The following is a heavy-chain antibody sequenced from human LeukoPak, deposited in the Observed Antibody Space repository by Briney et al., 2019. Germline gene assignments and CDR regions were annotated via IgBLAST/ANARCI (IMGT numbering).Heavy chain of an antibody. CDR1: GGSISTYY. D-gene: IGHD3-22*01. CDR3: ARVLDFDCSGYPFSDAFDI. J-gene: IGHJ3*02. Sequence: SETLSLTCTVSGGSISTYYWSWIRQPAGKGLEWIGRIYSSGNTNYNPSLKSRVTMSVDTSKNHFSLRLTSVTAADTAIYYCARVLDFDCSGYPFSDAFDIWGQGTMVTVSS. V-gene: IGHV4-4*07. CDR2: IYSSGNT.